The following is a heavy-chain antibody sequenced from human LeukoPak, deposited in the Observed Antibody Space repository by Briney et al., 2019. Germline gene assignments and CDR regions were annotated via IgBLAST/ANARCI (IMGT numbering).Heavy chain of an antibody. CDR1: GFTFSSYA. V-gene: IGHV3-30-3*01. Sequence: PGGSLRLSCAASGFTFSSYAMHWVRQAPGKGLEWVAVISYDGSNKYYADSVKGRFTISRDNSKNTLYLQMNSLRAEDTAVYYCANYGDRYYFDHWGQGTLVTVSS. CDR2: ISYDGSNK. D-gene: IGHD4-17*01. CDR3: ANYGDRYYFDH. J-gene: IGHJ4*02.